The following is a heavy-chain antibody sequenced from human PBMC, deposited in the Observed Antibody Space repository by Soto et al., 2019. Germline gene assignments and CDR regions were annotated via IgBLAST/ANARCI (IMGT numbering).Heavy chain of an antibody. CDR3: ARSFFDIVVVPAAIDYGMDV. D-gene: IGHD2-2*01. CDR2: IYPGDSDT. CDR1: GYSFTSYW. J-gene: IGHJ6*02. Sequence: PGESLKISCKGSGYSFTSYWIGWVRQMPGKGLEWMGIIYPGDSDTRYSPSFQGQVTISADKSISTAYLQWSSLKASDTAMYYCARSFFDIVVVPAAIDYGMDVXGQGTTVTVSS. V-gene: IGHV5-51*01.